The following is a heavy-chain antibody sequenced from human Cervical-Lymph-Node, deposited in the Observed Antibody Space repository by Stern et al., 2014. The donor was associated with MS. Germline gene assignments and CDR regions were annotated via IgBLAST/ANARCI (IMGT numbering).Heavy chain of an antibody. D-gene: IGHD5-18*01. J-gene: IGHJ4*02. CDR3: ARDMGIQLWPFDY. V-gene: IGHV3-21*01. CDR1: GFTLSTYT. CDR2: ISSDSDYI. Sequence: EVQLVESGGGLVKPGGSLRLSCAASGFTLSTYTMNWVRQAPGKGLEWVSSISSDSDYIFYADSVKGRFTITRDNAKNSLYLQMNSLRAEDTAVYYCARDMGIQLWPFDYWGQGTLVTVSS.